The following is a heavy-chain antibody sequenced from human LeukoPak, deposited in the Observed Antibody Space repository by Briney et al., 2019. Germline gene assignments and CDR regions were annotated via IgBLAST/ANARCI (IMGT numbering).Heavy chain of an antibody. CDR2: INYSGST. CDR3: ARYVVYGSGKYYFDY. D-gene: IGHD3-10*01. V-gene: IGHV4-39*01. CDR1: GGSVSSTTYY. J-gene: IGHJ4*02. Sequence: SETLSLTCTVSGGSVSSTTYYWTWIRQPPGKGLEWIASINYSGSTYYNPSLKSRVTISVDTSENQFSLKLSSVTAADTAVYYCARYVVYGSGKYYFDYWGQGTLVTVSS.